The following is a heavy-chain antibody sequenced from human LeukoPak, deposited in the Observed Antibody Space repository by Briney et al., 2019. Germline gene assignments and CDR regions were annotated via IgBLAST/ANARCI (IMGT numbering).Heavy chain of an antibody. D-gene: IGHD1-26*01. CDR1: GFTFSTSA. CDR2: ISDNSGST. J-gene: IGHJ4*02. Sequence: GGSLRLSCAASGFTFSTSAMSWVRHAPGKGREWGSTISDNSGSTYYADSVKGRFTISTDNSKNTLYLQMNGLRAEDTAVFYCAKLEWELLDYFDSWGQGTLVTVSS. CDR3: AKLEWELLDYFDS. V-gene: IGHV3-23*01.